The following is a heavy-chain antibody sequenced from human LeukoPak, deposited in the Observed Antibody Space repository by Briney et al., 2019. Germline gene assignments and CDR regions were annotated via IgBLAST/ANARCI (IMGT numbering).Heavy chain of an antibody. D-gene: IGHD3-3*01. CDR1: GGSISSGGYS. Sequence: SETLSLTCAVSGGSISSGGYSWGWIRQPPGKGLEWIGYIYHSGSTYYNPSLKSRVTISVDRSKNQFSLKLSSVTAADTAVYYCARSHYDFWSGYYHDAFDIWGQGTMVTVSS. CDR2: IYHSGST. V-gene: IGHV4-30-2*01. CDR3: ARSHYDFWSGYYHDAFDI. J-gene: IGHJ3*02.